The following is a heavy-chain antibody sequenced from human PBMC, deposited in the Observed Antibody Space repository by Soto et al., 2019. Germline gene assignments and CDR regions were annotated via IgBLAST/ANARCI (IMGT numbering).Heavy chain of an antibody. Sequence: GASVNVSCKASGYTFTGYYMHWVRQAPGQGLEWMGWINPNSGGTNYAQKFQGRVTMTRNTSISTAYMELSRLRSDDTAVYYCARATCGGSCYWFDPWGQGTLVTVSS. V-gene: IGHV1-2*02. CDR1: GYTFTGYY. D-gene: IGHD2-15*01. CDR3: ARATCGGSCYWFDP. CDR2: INPNSGGT. J-gene: IGHJ5*02.